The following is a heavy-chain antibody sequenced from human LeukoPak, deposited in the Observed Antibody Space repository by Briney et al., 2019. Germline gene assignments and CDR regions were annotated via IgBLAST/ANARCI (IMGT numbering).Heavy chain of an antibody. CDR2: IYYSGST. CDR3: ARGLVSPN. CDR1: GVSISSYY. D-gene: IGHD1-14*01. Sequence: TSETLSLTCTVSGVSISSYYWSWIRQPPGKGLEWLGYIYYSGSTNYNPSLKSRVTISVDTSKNQFSLKLSSVTAADTAVYYCARGLVSPNWGQGTLVTVSS. V-gene: IGHV4-59*08. J-gene: IGHJ4*02.